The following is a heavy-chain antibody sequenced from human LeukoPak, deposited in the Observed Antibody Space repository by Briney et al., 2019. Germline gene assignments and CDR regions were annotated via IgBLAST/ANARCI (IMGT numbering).Heavy chain of an antibody. D-gene: IGHD3-22*01. J-gene: IGHJ4*02. CDR1: GRFISSYY. CDR3: ARGVAYYYDSSGYEIFDY. CDR2: IYTSGST. V-gene: IGHV4-4*07. Sequence: SETLSLTCTVSGRFISSYYWSWLRQPAGKGLEWIGCIYTSGSTNYNPSLKSRVTMSVDTSKDQFSLKLSSVTAADTAVYYCARGVAYYYDSSGYEIFDYWGQGTLVTVSS.